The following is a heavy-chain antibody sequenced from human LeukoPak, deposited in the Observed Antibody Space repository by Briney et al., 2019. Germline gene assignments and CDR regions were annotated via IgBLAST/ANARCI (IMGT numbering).Heavy chain of an antibody. D-gene: IGHD2-2*01. V-gene: IGHV3-23*01. CDR2: ISGSGGST. Sequence: PGGSLRLSCAVSGFIVSSNYMSWVRQAPGKGLEWVSAISGSGGSTYYADSVKGRFTISRDNPKNTLYLQMNSLRAEDTAIYYCAKETYIVVVPGALFDCWGQGTLVTVSS. J-gene: IGHJ4*02. CDR3: AKETYIVVVPGALFDC. CDR1: GFIVSSNY.